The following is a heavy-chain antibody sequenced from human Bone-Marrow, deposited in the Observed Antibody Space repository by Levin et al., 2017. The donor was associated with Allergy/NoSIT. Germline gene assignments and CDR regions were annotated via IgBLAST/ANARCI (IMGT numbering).Heavy chain of an antibody. V-gene: IGHV1-2*04. CDR3: ARMGSGTGDAFDI. D-gene: IGHD3-10*01. CDR2: INPNSGGT. CDR1: GYTFTGYY. J-gene: IGHJ3*02. Sequence: ASVKVSCKASGYTFTGYYMHWVRQAPGQGLEWMGWINPNSGGTNYAQKFQGWVTMTRDTSISTAYMELSRLRSDDTAVYYCARMGSGTGDAFDIWGQGTMVTVSS.